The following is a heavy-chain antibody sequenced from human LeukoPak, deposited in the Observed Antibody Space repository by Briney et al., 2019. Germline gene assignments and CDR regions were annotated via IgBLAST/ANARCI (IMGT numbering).Heavy chain of an antibody. CDR1: GGSISSYY. V-gene: IGHV4-59*01. D-gene: IGHD5-18*01. CDR2: IYYSGST. J-gene: IGHJ6*02. Sequence: SETLSLTCTVSGGSISSYYWSWIRQPPGKGPEWIGYIYYSGSTNYNPSLKSRVTISVDTSKNQFSLKLSSVTAADTAVYYCARGGYSYGPYHYYYGMDVWGQGTTVTVSS. CDR3: ARGGYSYGPYHYYYGMDV.